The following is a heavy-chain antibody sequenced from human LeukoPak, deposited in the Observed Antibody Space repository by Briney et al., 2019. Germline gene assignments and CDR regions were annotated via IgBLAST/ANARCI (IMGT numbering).Heavy chain of an antibody. D-gene: IGHD1-26*01. Sequence: SVKVSCKASGGTFSSYAISWVRQAPGQGLEWIGGIIPIFGTANYAQKFQGRVTITADESTSTAYMELSSLRSEDTAVYYCARGLGWELLGAFDIWGQGTMVTVSS. V-gene: IGHV1-69*13. CDR2: IIPIFGTA. J-gene: IGHJ3*02. CDR3: ARGLGWELLGAFDI. CDR1: GGTFSSYA.